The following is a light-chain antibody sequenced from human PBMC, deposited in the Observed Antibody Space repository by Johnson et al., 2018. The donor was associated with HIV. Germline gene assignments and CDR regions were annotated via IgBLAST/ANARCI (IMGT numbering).Light chain of an antibody. CDR3: GTWDSSLSALYV. CDR1: SSNIGNSY. CDR2: ENN. Sequence: QSVLTQPPSVSAAPGQKVTISCSGSSSNIGNSYVSWYQQLPGTAPKLLIYENNKRPSGIPDRFSGSKSGTSATLGITGLQTGDEADYYCGTWDSSLSALYVFGTGTKVTV. J-gene: IGLJ1*01. V-gene: IGLV1-51*02.